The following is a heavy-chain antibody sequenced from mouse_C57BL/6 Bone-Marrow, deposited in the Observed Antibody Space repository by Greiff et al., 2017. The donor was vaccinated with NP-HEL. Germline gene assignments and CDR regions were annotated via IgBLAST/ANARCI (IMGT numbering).Heavy chain of an antibody. D-gene: IGHD1-1*01. CDR3: AIHYYGSSYYFDY. CDR2: INPNNGGT. Sequence: EVQLQQSGPELVKPGASVKMSCKASGYTFTDYNMHWVKQSHGKSLEWIGYINPNNGGTSYNQKFKGKATLTVNKSSSTAYMELRSLTSEDSAVYYCAIHYYGSSYYFDYWGQGTTLTVSS. J-gene: IGHJ2*01. CDR1: GYTFTDYN. V-gene: IGHV1-22*01.